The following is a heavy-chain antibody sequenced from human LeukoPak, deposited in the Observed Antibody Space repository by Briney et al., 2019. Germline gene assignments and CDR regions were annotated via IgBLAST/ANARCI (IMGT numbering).Heavy chain of an antibody. D-gene: IGHD6-13*01. J-gene: IGHJ3*02. V-gene: IGHV4-59*08. CDR2: MYYSGSS. Sequence: PSETLSLTCTVSGGSIRSYCWSWIRQPPGKGLEWIGYMYYSGSSNYNPSLKSRATTVVDTSKKRFSLNLSSMTAADTAVYYCARHIGSSWLDAFDIWGQGTMVTVSS. CDR3: ARHIGSSWLDAFDI. CDR1: GGSIRSYC.